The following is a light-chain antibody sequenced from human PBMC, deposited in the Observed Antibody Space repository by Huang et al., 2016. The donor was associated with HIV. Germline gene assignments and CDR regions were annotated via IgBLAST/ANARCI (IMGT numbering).Light chain of an antibody. V-gene: IGKV1-5*01. CDR3: QHYSSFPWT. CDR2: DVS. Sequence: DIQMTQSPSTLSASVGDRVTITCRASQSISPSLAWYQQKPGKAPELLIYDVSTLESGVPSTFSGSGSGTEFTLTITSLQPDNFATYYCQHYSSFPWTFGQGTRVEL. J-gene: IGKJ1*01. CDR1: QSISPS.